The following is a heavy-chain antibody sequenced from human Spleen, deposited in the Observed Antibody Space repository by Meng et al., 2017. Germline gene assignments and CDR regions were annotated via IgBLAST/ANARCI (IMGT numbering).Heavy chain of an antibody. CDR2: IDWDDAK. CDR3: ARMDYDNWFDP. D-gene: IGHD3-16*01. V-gene: IGHV2-70*04. Sequence: SGPTLVKPTQTLTLTCSFSGFSLSTSGMRVTWIRQPPGKALEWLARIDWDDAKFYSTSLETRLTISKDTSKNQVFLTMANMDPVDTATYYCARMDYDNWFDPWGQGILVTVSS. J-gene: IGHJ5*02. CDR1: GFSLSTSGMR.